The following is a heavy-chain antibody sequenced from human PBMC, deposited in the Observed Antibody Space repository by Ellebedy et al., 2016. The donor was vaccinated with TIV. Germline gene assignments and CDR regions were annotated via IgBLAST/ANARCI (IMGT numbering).Heavy chain of an antibody. CDR3: ARSRDPYTYYGMDV. CDR2: ISGTGGAT. Sequence: GESLKISCAASGFTFNNSAMHWVRQAPGGGLQWVSGISGTGGATSYGPPVRGRFTISRDNSNSILYLQMSGLRLEDTATYFCARSRDPYTYYGMDVWGQGTTVTVSS. CDR1: GFTFNNSA. J-gene: IGHJ6*02. D-gene: IGHD3-16*02. V-gene: IGHV3-23*01.